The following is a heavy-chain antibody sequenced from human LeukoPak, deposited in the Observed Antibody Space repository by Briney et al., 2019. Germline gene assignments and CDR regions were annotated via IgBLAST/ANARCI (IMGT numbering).Heavy chain of an antibody. CDR2: ISAYNGNT. CDR3: ARLNKGSSSWYWGYNWFDP. CDR1: GYTFTSYG. V-gene: IGHV1-18*01. D-gene: IGHD6-13*01. Sequence: ASVKVSCKASGYTFTSYGISWVRQAPGQGLEWMGWISAYNGNTSYAQKLQGRVTMTTDTSTSTAYMELSSLRSEDTAVYYCARLNKGSSSWYWGYNWFDPWGQGTLVTVSS. J-gene: IGHJ5*02.